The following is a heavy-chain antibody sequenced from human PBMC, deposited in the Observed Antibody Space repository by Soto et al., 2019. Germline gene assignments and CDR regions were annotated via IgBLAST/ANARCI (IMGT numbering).Heavy chain of an antibody. D-gene: IGHD3-22*01. CDR1: GYTFTSYY. CDR2: INPSGGST. J-gene: IGHJ4*02. Sequence: ASVKVSCKASGYTFTSYYMHWVRQAPGQGLEWMGIINPSGGSTSYAQKFQGRVTMTRDTSTSTVYMELSSLRSEDTAVYYCARESRYYDSSGYYYLDYWGQGTLVTVSS. V-gene: IGHV1-46*01. CDR3: ARESRYYDSSGYYYLDY.